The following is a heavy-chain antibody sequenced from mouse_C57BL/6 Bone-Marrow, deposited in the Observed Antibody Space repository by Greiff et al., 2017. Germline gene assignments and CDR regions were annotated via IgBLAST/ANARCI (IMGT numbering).Heavy chain of an antibody. CDR1: GFSLTSYG. CDR3: AKNSDYGSSYGYFDV. J-gene: IGHJ1*03. Sequence: VQRVESGPGLVQPSQSLSITCTVSGFSLTSYGVHWVRQSPGKGLEWLGVIWRGGSTDYNAAFMSRLSITKDNSKSQVFFKMNSLQADDTAIYYCAKNSDYGSSYGYFDVWGTGTTVTVSS. CDR2: IWRGGST. D-gene: IGHD1-1*01. V-gene: IGHV2-5*01.